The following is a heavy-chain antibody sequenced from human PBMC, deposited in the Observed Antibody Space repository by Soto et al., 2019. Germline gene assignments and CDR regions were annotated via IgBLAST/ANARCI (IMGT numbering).Heavy chain of an antibody. CDR3: ARLDHGESVYFDY. V-gene: IGHV3-53*01. CDR2: IYSGGST. CDR1: GFTVSANY. J-gene: IGHJ4*02. Sequence: LRLSCAASGFTVSANYMSWVRQAPGKGLEWVSSIYSGGSTYYADSVRGRFTISRDNSKNTLYLQMNSLRAEDTAVYYCARLDHGESVYFDYWGQGTLVTVSS.